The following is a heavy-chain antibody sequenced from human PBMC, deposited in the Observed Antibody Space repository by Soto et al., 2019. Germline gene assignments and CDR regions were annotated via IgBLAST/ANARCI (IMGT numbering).Heavy chain of an antibody. J-gene: IGHJ4*02. CDR2: ISGSGGST. D-gene: IGHD2-2*01. CDR3: AKAPGVANVVVPAALRYDFDY. Sequence: GGSLRLSCAASGFTFSSYAMSWVRQAPGKGLEWVSAISGSGGSTYYADSVKGRFTISRDNSKNTLYLQMNSLRAEDTAVYYCAKAPGVANVVVPAALRYDFDYWGQGTLVTVSS. CDR1: GFTFSSYA. V-gene: IGHV3-23*01.